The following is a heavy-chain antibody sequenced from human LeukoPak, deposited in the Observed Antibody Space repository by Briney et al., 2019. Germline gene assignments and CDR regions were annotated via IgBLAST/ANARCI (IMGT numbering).Heavy chain of an antibody. CDR2: INGDGSST. CDR1: GFTFSSSW. D-gene: IGHD2-15*01. CDR3: ARVRYCSGGSCPLFDY. Sequence: QPGGSLRLSCAASGFTFSSSWMHWVRQAPGKGLVWVSRINGDGSSTNCADSVKGRFTISRDNAKNTLYLQMNSLRAEDTAVYYCARVRYCSGGSCPLFDYWGQGTLVTVSS. V-gene: IGHV3-74*01. J-gene: IGHJ4*02.